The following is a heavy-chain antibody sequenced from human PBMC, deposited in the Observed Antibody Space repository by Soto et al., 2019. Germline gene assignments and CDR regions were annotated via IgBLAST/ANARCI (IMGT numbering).Heavy chain of an antibody. CDR3: AAGALYSSSWYRDVVDY. D-gene: IGHD6-13*01. CDR1: GFTFTSSA. J-gene: IGHJ4*02. Sequence: SVKVSCKASGFTFTSSAMQWVRQARGQRLEWIGWIVVGSGNTNYAQKFQERVTITRDMSTSTAYMELSSLRSEDTAVYYCAAGALYSSSWYRDVVDYWGQGTLVTVSS. V-gene: IGHV1-58*02. CDR2: IVVGSGNT.